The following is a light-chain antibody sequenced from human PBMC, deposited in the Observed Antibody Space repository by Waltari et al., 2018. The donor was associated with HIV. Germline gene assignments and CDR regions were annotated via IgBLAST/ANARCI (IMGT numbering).Light chain of an antibody. CDR1: SSTIGTND. CDR2: MNN. V-gene: IGLV1-44*01. CDR3: ATWDDSLYGM. J-gene: IGLJ3*02. Sequence: QSVLTQPPSASGTPGQTVVISFSGTSSTIGTNDLTWYQVSPGSAPRLLIYMNNYRPSGVPGRFSGSRSGTSASLAIHALQSEDEADYYCATWDDSLYGMFGGGTKLTV.